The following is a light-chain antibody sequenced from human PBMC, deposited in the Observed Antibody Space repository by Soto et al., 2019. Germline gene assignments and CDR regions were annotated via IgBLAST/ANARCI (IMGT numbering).Light chain of an antibody. V-gene: IGLV2-14*03. CDR3: SSFTSSTTVV. CDR1: SSDVGGYDY. Sequence: QSALTQPASVSGSPGQSIAISCTGTSSDVGGYDYVSWYQQHPGNVPRLIIYGVTNRPSGVSDRFSGSKSGNTASLTISGLQPGDEADYYCSSFTSSTTVVFGGGTKVTVL. CDR2: GVT. J-gene: IGLJ2*01.